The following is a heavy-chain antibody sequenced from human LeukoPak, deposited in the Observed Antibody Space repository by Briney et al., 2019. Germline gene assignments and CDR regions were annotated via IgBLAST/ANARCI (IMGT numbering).Heavy chain of an antibody. CDR2: ISSGSTYI. D-gene: IGHD2/OR15-2a*01. Sequence: GGSLRLSCAASGFTFSSYGMTWVRQAPGKGLEWVSSISSGSTYIYYADSMKGRFTISRDNAKNSLFLQMNSLRAEDTAVYYCARKNIQDYWGQGTLVTVSS. J-gene: IGHJ4*02. CDR3: ARKNIQDY. V-gene: IGHV3-21*01. CDR1: GFTFSSYG.